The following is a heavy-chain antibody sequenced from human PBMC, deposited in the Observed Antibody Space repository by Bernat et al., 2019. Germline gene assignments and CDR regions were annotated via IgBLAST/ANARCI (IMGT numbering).Heavy chain of an antibody. Sequence: EVQLVESGGGLVQPGGSLRLSCAASGFTFSSYDMHWVRQATGKGLEWVSAIGTAGDPYYPGSVKGRFTISRENAKNSLYLQMNSLRAGDTAVYYCARGKGRELRPNDWYFDLWGRGTLVTVSS. J-gene: IGHJ2*01. CDR3: ARGKGRELRPNDWYFDL. D-gene: IGHD1-26*01. V-gene: IGHV3-13*05. CDR2: IGTAGDP. CDR1: GFTFSSYD.